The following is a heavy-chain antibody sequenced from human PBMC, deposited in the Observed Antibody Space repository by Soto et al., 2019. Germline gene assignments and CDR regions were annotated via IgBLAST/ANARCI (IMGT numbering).Heavy chain of an antibody. V-gene: IGHV3-7*03. CDR2: INQDGVGT. CDR1: GFPFISSF. CDR3: ARYFRCSGRESLDY. Sequence: PGGSLRLSCVSSGFPFISSFIGWVRQAPGKGLEWVANINQDGVGTYYVDSVEGRFTISRDNAKDSLYLQMNSLRGEDTAVYYCARYFRCSGRESLDYWGRGTRVTVSS. D-gene: IGHD6-19*01. J-gene: IGHJ4*02.